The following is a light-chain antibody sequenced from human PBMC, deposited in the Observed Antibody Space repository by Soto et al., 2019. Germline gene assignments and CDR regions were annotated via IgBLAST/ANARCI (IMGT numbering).Light chain of an antibody. V-gene: IGKV1-39*01. CDR1: QTISSS. J-gene: IGKJ1*01. CDR2: AAS. Sequence: IQMTQSPSSLSGSVGTRVTITCRASQTISSSLNWYQQKSGKPPKLLMYAASSLQSGVPSRFSGNGSGTDFTLTISSLQPEDFATYYCQQSYTTPWTFGQGTKVEVK. CDR3: QQSYTTPWT.